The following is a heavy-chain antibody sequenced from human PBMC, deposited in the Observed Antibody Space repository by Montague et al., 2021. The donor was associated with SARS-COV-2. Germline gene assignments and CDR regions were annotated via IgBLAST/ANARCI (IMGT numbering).Heavy chain of an antibody. D-gene: IGHD6-19*01. CDR2: MYHTGTT. V-gene: IGHV4-4*02. J-gene: IGHJ4*02. Sequence: SETLSLTCAVSGASISSTNWWTWVRQPPGKGLEWIGEMYHTGTTNYNPYLMSRVTISLDESKNQFSLKMTSVTAADTAVYYCASRSTAVAYYFDNWGQGTLVPVSS. CDR1: GASISSTNW. CDR3: ASRSTAVAYYFDN.